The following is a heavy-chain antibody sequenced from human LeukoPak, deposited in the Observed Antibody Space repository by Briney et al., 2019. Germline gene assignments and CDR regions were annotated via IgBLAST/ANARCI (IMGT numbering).Heavy chain of an antibody. CDR3: AIPTNYYDSSGYYSFDY. CDR2: IIPIFGTA. Sequence: SVKFSCKASGGTFSSYAISWVRQAPGQGLEWMGGIIPIFGTANYAQKFQGRVTITADESTSTAYMELSSLRSEDTAVFDCAIPTNYYDSSGYYSFDYWGQGTLVTVSS. J-gene: IGHJ4*02. V-gene: IGHV1-69*13. CDR1: GGTFSSYA. D-gene: IGHD3-22*01.